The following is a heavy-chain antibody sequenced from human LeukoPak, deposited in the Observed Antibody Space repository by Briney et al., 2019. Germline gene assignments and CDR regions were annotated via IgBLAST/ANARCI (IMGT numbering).Heavy chain of an antibody. Sequence: GGSLRLSCAASGFTFSSYSMNWVRQAPGKGLEWVSSISSSSSYIYYVDSVKGRFAISRDNAKNSLYLQMNSLRAEDTAVYYCARLAAAGQYYYYGMDVWGQGTTVTVSS. CDR3: ARLAAAGQYYYYGMDV. V-gene: IGHV3-21*01. CDR1: GFTFSSYS. D-gene: IGHD6-13*01. CDR2: ISSSSSYI. J-gene: IGHJ6*02.